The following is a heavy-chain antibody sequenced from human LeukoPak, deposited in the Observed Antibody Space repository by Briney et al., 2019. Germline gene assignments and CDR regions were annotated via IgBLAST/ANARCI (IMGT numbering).Heavy chain of an antibody. CDR2: IYYSGST. J-gene: IGHJ6*03. CDR1: GGSISGYY. V-gene: IGHV4-59*01. Sequence: SETLSLTCSVSGGSISGYYWNWIRQPPGKRLEFIGYIYYSGSTNYNPSLKSRVTISVDTSKNQFSLKLSSVTAADTAVYYCARDLRGTSAMDVWGKGTTDTVSS. CDR3: ARDLRGTSAMDV. D-gene: IGHD2-2*01.